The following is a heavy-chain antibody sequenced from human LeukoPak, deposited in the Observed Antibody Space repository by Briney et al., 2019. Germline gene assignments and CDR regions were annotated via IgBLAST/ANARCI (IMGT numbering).Heavy chain of an antibody. CDR3: VRLGYCSSTSCRRFDP. D-gene: IGHD2-2*01. Sequence: ASVKVSCKASGYTFTSYGISWVRQAPGQGLEWMGWISAYNGNTNYAQKLQGRVTMTTDTSTSTAYMELRSLRSDDTAVYYCVRLGYCSSTSCRRFDPWGQGTLVTVSS. J-gene: IGHJ5*02. V-gene: IGHV1-18*04. CDR2: ISAYNGNT. CDR1: GYTFTSYG.